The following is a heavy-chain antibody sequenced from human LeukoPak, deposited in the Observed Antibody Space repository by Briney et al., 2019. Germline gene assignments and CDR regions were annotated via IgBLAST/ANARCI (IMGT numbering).Heavy chain of an antibody. Sequence: SETLSLTCTVSGGSISSSSYYWGWIRQPPGKGLEWIGRIYYSGSTYYNPSLKSRVTISVDTSKNQFSLKLSSVTAADTAVYYCARALRASNLFDPWGQGTLVTVSS. CDR2: IYYSGST. V-gene: IGHV4-39*01. CDR3: ARALRASNLFDP. J-gene: IGHJ5*02. D-gene: IGHD1-26*01. CDR1: GGSISSSSYY.